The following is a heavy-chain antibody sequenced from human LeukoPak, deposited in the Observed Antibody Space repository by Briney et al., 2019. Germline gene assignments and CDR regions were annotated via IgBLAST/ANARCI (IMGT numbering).Heavy chain of an antibody. V-gene: IGHV4-30-2*01. J-gene: IGHJ4*02. Sequence: SETLSLTCTVSGGSISSGGYYWSWIRQPPGKGLEWIGYIYHSGSTYYNPSLKSRVSISVDRSKNQFSLKLSSVTAADTAVYYCARDPGQQLVSGSYWGQGTLVTVSS. CDR1: GGSISSGGYY. D-gene: IGHD6-13*01. CDR3: ARDPGQQLVSGSY. CDR2: IYHSGST.